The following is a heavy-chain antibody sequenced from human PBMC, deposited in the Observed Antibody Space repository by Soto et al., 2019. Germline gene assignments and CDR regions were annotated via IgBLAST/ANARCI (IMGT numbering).Heavy chain of an antibody. CDR3: ARERDYDFWSGPVVGDYYYMDV. J-gene: IGHJ6*03. CDR1: GVTFDDYG. Sequence: EVQLVESGGGVVRPGGSLRLSCAASGVTFDDYGMSWVRQAPGKGLEWVAGIIWNGGSTGYADTVKGRFTISRDKVKDTLYIQMNSLRAEDTALYHCARERDYDFWSGPVVGDYYYMDVWGKGTTVTVSS. D-gene: IGHD3-3*01. V-gene: IGHV3-20*01. CDR2: IIWNGGST.